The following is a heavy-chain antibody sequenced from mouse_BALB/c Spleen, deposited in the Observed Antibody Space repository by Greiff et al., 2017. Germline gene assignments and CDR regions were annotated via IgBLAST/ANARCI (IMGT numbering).Heavy chain of an antibody. V-gene: IGHV1-80*01. CDR3: ARWGISPYYYAMDY. Sequence: QVQLQQPGAELVRPGSSVKISCKASGYAFSSYWMNWVKQRPGQGLEWIGQIYPGDGDTNYNGKFKGKATLTADKSSSTAYMQLSSLTSEDSAVYFCARWGISPYYYAMDYWGQGTSVTVSS. CDR2: IYPGDGDT. CDR1: GYAFSSYW. D-gene: IGHD2-4*01. J-gene: IGHJ4*01.